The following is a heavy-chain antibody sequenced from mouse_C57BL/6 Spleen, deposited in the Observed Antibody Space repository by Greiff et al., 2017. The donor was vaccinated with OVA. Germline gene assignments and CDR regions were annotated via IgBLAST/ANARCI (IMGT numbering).Heavy chain of an antibody. CDR2: ISYSGST. Sequence: DVQLQESGPGMVKPSQSLSLTCTVTGYSITSGYDWHWLRHFPGNKLEWMGYISYSGSTNYNPSLKSRISITHDTSKNQFFLKLNSVTAEYTATNYYARRSGTGYFDYWGQGTTLTVSS. V-gene: IGHV3-1*01. CDR3: ARRSGTGYFDY. CDR1: GYSITSGYD. D-gene: IGHD4-1*01. J-gene: IGHJ2*01.